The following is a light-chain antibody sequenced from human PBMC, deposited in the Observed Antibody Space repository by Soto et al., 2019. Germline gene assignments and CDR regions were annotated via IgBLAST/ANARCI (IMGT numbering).Light chain of an antibody. J-gene: IGKJ2*01. CDR1: QSLLHTNGHNY. Sequence: IVMTQSPLSLPVTLGESASISCRSSQSLLHTNGHNYLDWYLQKPGQSPQLLIYLGSNRASGVPDRFSGSGSGTDLILKISRLEAEDVGVYYCIQALQTPPYTFGQGTKLEIK. V-gene: IGKV2-28*01. CDR3: IQALQTPPYT. CDR2: LGS.